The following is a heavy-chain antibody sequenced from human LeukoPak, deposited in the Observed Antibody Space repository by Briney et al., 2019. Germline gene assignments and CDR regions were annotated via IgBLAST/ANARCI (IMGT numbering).Heavy chain of an antibody. CDR1: GGAFNSFA. D-gene: IGHD2-21*02. J-gene: IGHJ4*02. CDR2: IIPIFGTA. V-gene: IGHV1-69*13. CDR3: ARGYCADDCYSPNDY. Sequence: SVKVSCKASGGAFNSFAISWVRQAPGQGLEWMGGIIPIFGTASYAQKFQGRVKITADESTSTSYMELSSLRSEDTAVYYCARGYCADDCYSPNDYWGQGTLVTVSS.